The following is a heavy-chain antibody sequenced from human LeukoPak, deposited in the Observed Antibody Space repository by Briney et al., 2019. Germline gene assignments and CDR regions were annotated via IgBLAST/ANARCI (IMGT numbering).Heavy chain of an antibody. CDR3: ARDYYDSSGHFDY. J-gene: IGHJ4*02. CDR2: ILISGSTI. D-gene: IGHD3-22*01. Sequence: YILISGSTIYYAHSVKGRFTISREKAKNSLYLQMNSLRAEDTAVYYCARDYYDSSGHFDYWGQGTLVTVSS. V-gene: IGHV3-11*04.